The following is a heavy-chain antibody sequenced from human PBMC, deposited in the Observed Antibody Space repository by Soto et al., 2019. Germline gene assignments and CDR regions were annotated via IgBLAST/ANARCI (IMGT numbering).Heavy chain of an antibody. CDR1: GYTFTSYG. CDR3: ARAMPTAGYIDFDQ. CDR2: INTGSSNT. V-gene: IGHV1-3*04. D-gene: IGHD3-9*01. J-gene: IGHJ4*02. Sequence: QVDLVQSGAEVKEPGASVRISCEASGYTFTSYGIHWVRQAPGQRLEWMGWINTGSSNTRYSPEFQARVTITRDTSASTAYMELNSLRSEDTAVYYCARAMPTAGYIDFDQWGQGTRVTVSS.